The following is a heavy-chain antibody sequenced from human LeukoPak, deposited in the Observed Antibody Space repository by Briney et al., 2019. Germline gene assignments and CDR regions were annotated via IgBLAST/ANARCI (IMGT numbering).Heavy chain of an antibody. CDR1: GGSISSSSYY. CDR3: ASSLWFGEPYYYYYYMDV. Sequence: SETLSLTCTVSGGSISSSSYYWGWIRQPPGKGLEWIVSIYYSGSTYYNPSLKSRATISVDTSKNQFSLKLSSVTAADTAVYYCASSLWFGEPYYYYYYMDVWGKGTTVTISS. CDR2: IYYSGST. J-gene: IGHJ6*03. V-gene: IGHV4-39*07. D-gene: IGHD3-10*01.